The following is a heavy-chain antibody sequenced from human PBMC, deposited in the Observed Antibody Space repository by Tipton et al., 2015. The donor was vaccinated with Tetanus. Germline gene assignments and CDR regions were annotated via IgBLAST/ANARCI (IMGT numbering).Heavy chain of an antibody. J-gene: IGHJ3*02. CDR3: AGNVLLWFGELEHAFDI. CDR2: IYPGDSDT. Sequence: QLVQSGAEVKKPGESLKISCKGSGYSFTSYWIGWVRQMPGKGLEWMGIIYPGDSDTRYSPPFHGQVSISADKSISTAYLQWSSLKASDTAMYYCAGNVLLWFGELEHAFDIWGQGTMVTVSS. V-gene: IGHV5-51*01. CDR1: GYSFTSYW. D-gene: IGHD3-10*01.